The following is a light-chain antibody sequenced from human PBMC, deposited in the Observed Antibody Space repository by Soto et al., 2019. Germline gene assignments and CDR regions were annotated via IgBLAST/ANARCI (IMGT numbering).Light chain of an antibody. J-gene: IGLJ1*01. CDR3: AEWDDSLNGRV. CDR2: SNS. Sequence: QSVLTQPPSASGTPGQRVTISCSGSSSNIGSNTVNWYQHLPGTAPKLLIYSNSQRPSGVPDRFSGSKSGTSASLAISGLQSEDEADYSCAEWDDSLNGRVFGTGNKVTGL. V-gene: IGLV1-44*01. CDR1: SSNIGSNT.